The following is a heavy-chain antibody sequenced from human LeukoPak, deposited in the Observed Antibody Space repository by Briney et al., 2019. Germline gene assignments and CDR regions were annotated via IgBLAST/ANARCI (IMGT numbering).Heavy chain of an antibody. CDR2: IYYSGST. D-gene: IGHD3-9*01. J-gene: IGHJ4*02. V-gene: IGHV4-39*01. CDR1: GGSISSSGYY. Sequence: PSETLSLTCTVSGGSISSSGYYWGWIRQPPGKGLEWIGSIYYSGSTYYNPSLKSRVTISVDTSKNQFSLKLSSVTAADTAVYYCARAYDILAYYFDYWGQGTLVTVSS. CDR3: ARAYDILAYYFDY.